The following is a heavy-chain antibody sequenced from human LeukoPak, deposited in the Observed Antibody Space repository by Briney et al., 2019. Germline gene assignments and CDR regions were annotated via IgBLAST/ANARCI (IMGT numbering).Heavy chain of an antibody. D-gene: IGHD6-6*01. Sequence: GASVKVSCKASGYTFTCYYMHWVRQAPGQGLEWMGWINPNSGGTNYAQKFQGRVTMTRDTSISTAYMELSRLRSDDTAVYYCARESNSSSPFDYWGQGTLVTVSS. V-gene: IGHV1-2*02. CDR2: INPNSGGT. J-gene: IGHJ4*02. CDR3: ARESNSSSPFDY. CDR1: GYTFTCYY.